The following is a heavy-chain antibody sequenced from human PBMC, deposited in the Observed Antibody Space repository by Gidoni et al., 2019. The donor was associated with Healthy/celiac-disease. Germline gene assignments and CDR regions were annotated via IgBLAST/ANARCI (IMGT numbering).Heavy chain of an antibody. J-gene: IGHJ5*02. V-gene: IGHV3-21*01. CDR2: ISSSSSYI. CDR1: GFTFSSYS. CDR3: ARDSYDFWSGYPNWFDP. Sequence: EVQLVESGGGLVKPGGSLRLSCAASGFTFSSYSMNWVRQAPGKGLEWVSSISSSSSYIYYADSVKGRFTISRDNAKNSLYLQMNSLRAEDTAVYYCARDSYDFWSGYPNWFDPWGQGTLVTVSS. D-gene: IGHD3-3*01.